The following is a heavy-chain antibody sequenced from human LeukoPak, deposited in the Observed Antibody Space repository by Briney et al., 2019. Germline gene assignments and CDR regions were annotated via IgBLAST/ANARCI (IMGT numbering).Heavy chain of an antibody. CDR3: AKDLGPYSSSPHSFDY. CDR1: RFTFSTYG. Sequence: GGSLRLSCAASRFTFSTYGMHWVRQAPGKGLEWVAVISYNGTNKNYTDFVKGRFTISRDNSKNTLYLQMNSLRADDTAVYYCAKDLGPYSSSPHSFDYWGQGTLVTVSS. V-gene: IGHV3-30*18. J-gene: IGHJ4*02. CDR2: ISYNGTNK. D-gene: IGHD6-13*01.